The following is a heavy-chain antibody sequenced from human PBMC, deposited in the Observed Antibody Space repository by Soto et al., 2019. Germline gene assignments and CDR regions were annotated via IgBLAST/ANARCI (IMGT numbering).Heavy chain of an antibody. D-gene: IGHD2-15*01. CDR3: ARGQYGGKGY. CDR1: GFTFSSYW. J-gene: IGHJ4*02. Sequence: GGSLRLSCAASGFTFSSYWMNWVRQAPGKWLEWVANIKEDGSEKNYVDSVKGRFIISRDNAKESLFLQMNSLRAEDTAVYYCARGQYGGKGYWGQGTLVNVSS. V-gene: IGHV3-7*03. CDR2: IKEDGSEK.